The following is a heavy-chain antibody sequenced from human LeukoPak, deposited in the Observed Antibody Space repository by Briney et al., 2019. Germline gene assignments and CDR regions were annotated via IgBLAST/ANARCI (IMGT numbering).Heavy chain of an antibody. CDR1: GFTFSSYG. CDR3: AKEYCSGGSCLNY. D-gene: IGHD2-15*01. V-gene: IGHV3-30*02. CDR2: IRYDGSNK. J-gene: IGHJ4*02. Sequence: PGGSLRLSCAASGFTFSSYGMHWVRQAPGKGLEWVAFIRYDGSNKYYADSVKGRFTTSRDNSKNTLYLQMNSLRAEDTAVYYCAKEYCSGGSCLNYWGQGTLVTVSS.